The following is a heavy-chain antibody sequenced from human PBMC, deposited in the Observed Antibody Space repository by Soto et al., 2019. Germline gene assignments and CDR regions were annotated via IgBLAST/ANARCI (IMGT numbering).Heavy chain of an antibody. CDR1: GGTFSSYA. D-gene: IGHD6-13*01. V-gene: IGHV1-69*06. CDR3: ARAPGTYSSSWYNYYYGMDV. Sequence: GAPVEVSCKASGGTFSSYAISWVRQAPGQGLECMGGIIPIFGTANYSQKFQGRVTITADKSTSTAYMELSSLRSEDTAVYYCARAPGTYSSSWYNYYYGMDVWGQGTTVTVSS. CDR2: IIPIFGTA. J-gene: IGHJ6*02.